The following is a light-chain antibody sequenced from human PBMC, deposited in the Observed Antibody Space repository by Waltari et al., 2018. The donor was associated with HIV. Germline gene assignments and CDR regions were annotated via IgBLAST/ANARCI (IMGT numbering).Light chain of an antibody. V-gene: IGKV3-15*01. Sequence: EIVVTQSPVTLSVSPGERATLSCRASHSVSSNLAWYQQKPGQAPRLLIYGASARATGVPARFSGSGSGTEFILTISSLQSEDFAVYYCQHYNNWPPWTFGQGTKVEIK. J-gene: IGKJ1*01. CDR1: HSVSSN. CDR3: QHYNNWPPWT. CDR2: GAS.